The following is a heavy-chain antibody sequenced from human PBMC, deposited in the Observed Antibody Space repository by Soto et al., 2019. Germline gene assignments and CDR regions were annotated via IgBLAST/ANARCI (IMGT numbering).Heavy chain of an antibody. CDR2: IYPRDSDV. J-gene: IGHJ4*02. CDR3: ARQHPLDSRVWYD. D-gene: IGHD6-19*01. V-gene: IGHV5-51*01. Sequence: RGESLKISCKAFGDSFTGLWVGWVRQVPGKGLEWVASIYPRDSDVRYNPSFQGQVTISADRSTTTAYLQWSSLKASDTAIYYCARQHPLDSRVWYDWGQGTLVTVSS. CDR1: GDSFTGLW.